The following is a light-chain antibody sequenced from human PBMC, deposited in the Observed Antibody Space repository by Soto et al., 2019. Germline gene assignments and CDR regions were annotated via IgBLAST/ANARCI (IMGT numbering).Light chain of an antibody. J-gene: IGLJ1*01. CDR2: GVS. CDR3: ISYTGSSTSYV. Sequence: QSVLTQPASVSGSPGQSITISCSGTRSDIGSYNYVAWYQQFPGKTPKILIYGVSNRPSGVSSRFSGSKSGNTASLTISGLQAEDEADHYCISYTGSSTSYVFGSGTKLTVL. CDR1: RSDIGSYNY. V-gene: IGLV2-14*01.